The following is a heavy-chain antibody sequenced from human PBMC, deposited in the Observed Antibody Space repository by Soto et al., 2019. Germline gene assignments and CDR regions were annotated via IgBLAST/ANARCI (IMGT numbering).Heavy chain of an antibody. CDR2: IIPIFGTA. V-gene: IGHV1-69*13. CDR1: GGTFSSYA. Sequence: SVKVSCKASGGTFSSYAISWVRQAPGQGLEWMGGIIPIFGTANFAQKFEGRVTITADESTSTAYMELSSLRSEDTAVYYCARGGRNWDYDSLGAFDIWGQGTMVTVSS. CDR3: ARGGRNWDYDSLGAFDI. J-gene: IGHJ3*02. D-gene: IGHD1-7*01.